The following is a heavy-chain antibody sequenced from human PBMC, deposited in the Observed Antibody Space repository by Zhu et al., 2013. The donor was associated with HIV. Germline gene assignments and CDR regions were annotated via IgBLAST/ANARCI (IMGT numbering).Heavy chain of an antibody. D-gene: IGHD6-13*01. V-gene: IGHV1-18*01. J-gene: IGHJ4*02. CDR3: ARDQQRVNFDY. Sequence: QVQLAQSGPEVKKPGSSVKITCKASGLSFSTAAFNWVRQAPGKGFEWIGWVNPYNGVRVPTQRLQDRLTLAADTSTNTVYMELKNLRPDDTAIYYCARDQQRVNFDYWGQGTLVTVTS. CDR1: GLSFSTAA. CDR2: VNPYNGVR.